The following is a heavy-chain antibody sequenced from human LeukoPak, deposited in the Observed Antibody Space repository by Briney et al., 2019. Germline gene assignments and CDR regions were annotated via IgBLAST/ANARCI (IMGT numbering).Heavy chain of an antibody. Sequence: SETLSLTCAVSGGSFSGYYWSWIRQPPGKGLEWIGEINHSGSNNYNPSLKSRGNISVEKSKNKFSLRQRSVTAADTAVYYCARGGIANNWFDPWGQGTLVTVSS. D-gene: IGHD6-13*01. CDR1: GGSFSGYY. J-gene: IGHJ5*02. CDR2: INHSGSN. CDR3: ARGGIANNWFDP. V-gene: IGHV4-34*01.